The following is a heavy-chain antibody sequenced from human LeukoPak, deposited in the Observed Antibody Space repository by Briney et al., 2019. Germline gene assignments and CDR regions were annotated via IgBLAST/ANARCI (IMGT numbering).Heavy chain of an antibody. CDR2: IIPIFGTA. D-gene: IGHD3-22*01. CDR3: ASGTYYYDSSGVPAFDY. J-gene: IGHJ4*02. V-gene: IGHV1-69*13. Sequence: ASVKVSCKASGGTFSSYAISWVRQAPGQGLEWMGGIIPIFGTANYAQKFQGRVTITADESTSTAYMELSSLRSEDTAVYYCASGTYYYDSSGVPAFDYWGQGTLVTVSS. CDR1: GGTFSSYA.